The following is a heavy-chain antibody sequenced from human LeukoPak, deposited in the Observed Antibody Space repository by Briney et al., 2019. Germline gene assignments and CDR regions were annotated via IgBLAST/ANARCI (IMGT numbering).Heavy chain of an antibody. CDR2: IYSAGNT. Sequence: GGSLRLSCAASGFTVDSNYMNWVRQAPGRGLEWVSVIYSAGNTYYADSVKGRFTISRDKSKNKLYLQMNSLRTEDTAVYYWARGEGYYGIDYWGQGTLVTVSS. CDR1: GFTVDSNY. CDR3: ARGEGYYGIDY. J-gene: IGHJ4*02. D-gene: IGHD3-3*01. V-gene: IGHV3-66*02.